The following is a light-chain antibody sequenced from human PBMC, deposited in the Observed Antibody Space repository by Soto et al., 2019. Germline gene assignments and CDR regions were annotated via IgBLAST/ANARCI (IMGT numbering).Light chain of an antibody. CDR1: SNDVAYYDY. J-gene: IGLJ2*01. CDR2: EVS. V-gene: IGLV2-14*01. Sequence: QSAPTQPASVSGSPGQSVTISCAGSSNDVAYYDYVSWYQHHPGKAPKLIIYEVSNRPSGVSNRFSGSKSGNTASLTISGLQAEDEADYYCSSFTTTDTLVFGGGTKLPVL. CDR3: SSFTTTDTLV.